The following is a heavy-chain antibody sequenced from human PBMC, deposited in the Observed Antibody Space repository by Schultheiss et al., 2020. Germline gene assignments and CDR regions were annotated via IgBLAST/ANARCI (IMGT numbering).Heavy chain of an antibody. V-gene: IGHV3-30-3*01. D-gene: IGHD6-6*01. Sequence: GGSLRLSCEVSGFSLSSYAMHWFRQAPGKGLQWVAVISHDGTWTHNADSVTGRFTISRDNAKNSLYLQMNSLRAEDTAVYYCAREQYSSSPAGGYYYGMDVWGQGTTVTVSS. CDR1: GFSLSSYA. J-gene: IGHJ6*02. CDR2: ISHDGTWT. CDR3: AREQYSSSPAGGYYYGMDV.